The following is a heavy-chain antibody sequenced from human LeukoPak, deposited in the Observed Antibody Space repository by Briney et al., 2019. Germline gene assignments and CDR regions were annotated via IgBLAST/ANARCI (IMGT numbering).Heavy chain of an antibody. CDR3: ARDRYDSALDY. CDR2: ISSSSSTI. V-gene: IGHV3-48*01. CDR1: GFTFSSYS. J-gene: IGHJ4*02. D-gene: IGHD3-22*01. Sequence: PGGSLRLSCAASGFTFSSYSMNWVRQAPGKGLEWVSYISSSSSTIYYADSVKGRFTISRDNAKNSLYLQMNSLRAEDTAVYYCARDRYDSALDYWGQGTPVTVSS.